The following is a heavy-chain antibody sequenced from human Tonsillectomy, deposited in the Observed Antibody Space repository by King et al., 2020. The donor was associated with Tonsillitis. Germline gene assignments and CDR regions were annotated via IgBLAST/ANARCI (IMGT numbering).Heavy chain of an antibody. CDR1: GFTFSSHA. CDR2: ISSNGGST. Sequence: VQLVESGGGLVQPGGSLRLSCAASGFTFSSHAMHWVRQAPGKGLEYVSAISSNGGSTYYANSVRGRFTISRDNSKKTLYLQMGSLRAEDMAVYYCASLNYYGSESDPFWGQGTLVTVSS. D-gene: IGHD3-10*01. J-gene: IGHJ4*02. CDR3: ASLNYYGSESDPF. V-gene: IGHV3-64*01.